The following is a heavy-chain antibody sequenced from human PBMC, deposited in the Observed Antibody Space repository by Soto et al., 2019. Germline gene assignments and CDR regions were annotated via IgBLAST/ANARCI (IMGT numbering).Heavy chain of an antibody. J-gene: IGHJ4*02. CDR1: TYTFTNYD. D-gene: IGHD7-27*01. CDR3: AKGPRNWGVDY. Sequence: QVKLVQSGAEVKKPGASVKVSCKASTYTFTNYDINWFRQAPGQGLEWMGWMNPTNGNTGYAQNFQGRVTMTRSTSITTAYMELSSLRSEDTAVYYCAKGPRNWGVDYWGQGTLVTVSS. V-gene: IGHV1-8*01. CDR2: MNPTNGNT.